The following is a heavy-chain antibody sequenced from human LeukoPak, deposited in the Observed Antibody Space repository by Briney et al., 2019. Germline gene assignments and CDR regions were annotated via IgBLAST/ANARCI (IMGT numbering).Heavy chain of an antibody. Sequence: GGSLRLSCAASGFTFSSHAMSWVRQAPGKGLEWVSAISGSGGSTYYADSVKGRFTISRDNSKNTLYLQMNSLRAEDTAVYYCAKGYSSGWYVYYYYMDVWGKGTTVTVSS. CDR3: AKGYSSGWYVYYYYMDV. CDR1: GFTFSSHA. V-gene: IGHV3-23*01. D-gene: IGHD6-19*01. CDR2: ISGSGGST. J-gene: IGHJ6*03.